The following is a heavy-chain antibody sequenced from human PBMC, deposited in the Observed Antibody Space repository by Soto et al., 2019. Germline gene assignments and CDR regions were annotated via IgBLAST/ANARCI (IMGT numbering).Heavy chain of an antibody. V-gene: IGHV3-33*01. CDR1: ESIFSGYG. Sequence: QVQLVESGGGVVQPGRSLRLSCVVSESIFSGYGMHWVRQAPGKGLEWVAIIRYDGSNIYYADSVRGRFAISRDNSKNTLYLQMDSLRAEDTAVYYCARDGVGGTVFFGYLDYWRQGALVTVSS. J-gene: IGHJ4*02. CDR3: ARDGVGGTVFFGYLDY. CDR2: IRYDGSNI. D-gene: IGHD1-26*01.